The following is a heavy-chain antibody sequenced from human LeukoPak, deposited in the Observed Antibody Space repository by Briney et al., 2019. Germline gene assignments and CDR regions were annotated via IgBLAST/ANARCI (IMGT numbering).Heavy chain of an antibody. V-gene: IGHV3-66*01. D-gene: IGHD5-24*01. CDR2: LHAAGGT. Sequence: GGSLRLSCAASGLTVSSNYITWVRQPPGKGLEWVSVLHAAGGTYYADSVKGRFTISRDNAKNSLYLQMNSLRAEDTAVYYCASGLEMAYKTDYWGQGTLVTVSS. CDR1: GLTVSSNY. J-gene: IGHJ4*02. CDR3: ASGLEMAYKTDY.